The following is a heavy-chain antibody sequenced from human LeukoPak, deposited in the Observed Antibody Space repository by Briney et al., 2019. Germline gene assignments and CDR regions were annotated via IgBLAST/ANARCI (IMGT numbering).Heavy chain of an antibody. CDR1: GGTFSSYA. V-gene: IGHV1-18*01. CDR2: ISAYNGNT. Sequence: GASVKVSCKASGGTFSSYAISWVRQAPGQGLEWMGWISAYNGNTNYAQKLQGRVTMTTDTSTSTAYMELRSLRSDDTAVYYCARDLHYDSSGYWVYWGQGTLVTVSS. CDR3: ARDLHYDSSGYWVY. J-gene: IGHJ4*02. D-gene: IGHD3-22*01.